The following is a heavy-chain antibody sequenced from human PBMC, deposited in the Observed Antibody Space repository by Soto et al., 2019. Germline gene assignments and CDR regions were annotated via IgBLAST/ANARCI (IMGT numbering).Heavy chain of an antibody. CDR2: INPSGVST. CDR1: GYTFSSYN. CDR3: ARVPLGGASNFDQ. Sequence: GASVKVSCKASGYTFSSYNMHWVRQAPGQGLEWMGIINPSGVSTFYAQKFQGRVTMTRDTSTGKFYMELSSLRSEDTAVYYCARVPLGGASNFDQWGQGTLVTVS. D-gene: IGHD1-26*01. J-gene: IGHJ4*02. V-gene: IGHV1-46*01.